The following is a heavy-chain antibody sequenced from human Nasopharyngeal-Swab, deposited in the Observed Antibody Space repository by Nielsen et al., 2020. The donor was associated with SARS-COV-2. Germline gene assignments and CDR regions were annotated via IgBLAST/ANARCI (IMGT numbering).Heavy chain of an antibody. D-gene: IGHD3-3*01. CDR1: GFPFSSYW. V-gene: IGHV3-7*01. CDR2: IKQDGSEK. Sequence: LSLTCAASGFPFSSYWMSWVRQAPGKGLEWVANIKQDGSEKYYVDSVKGRFTISRDNAKNSLYLQMNSLRAEDTAVYYCARDGLRFLEWLAHDYWGQGTLVTVSS. J-gene: IGHJ4*02. CDR3: ARDGLRFLEWLAHDY.